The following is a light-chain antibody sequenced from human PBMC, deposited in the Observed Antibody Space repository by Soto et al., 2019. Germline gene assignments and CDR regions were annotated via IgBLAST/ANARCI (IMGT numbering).Light chain of an antibody. J-gene: IGKJ3*01. CDR3: QQLNSYT. V-gene: IGKV1-9*01. CDR2: AAS. CDR1: QGISSY. Sequence: DIQLTQSPSFLSASVGDRVTITCRASQGISSYLAWYQQKPGKTPKLLIYAASTLQSGVPSRFSGSGSGTEFTLTITSLQPEDFATYYCQQLNSYTFGPGTTVEIK.